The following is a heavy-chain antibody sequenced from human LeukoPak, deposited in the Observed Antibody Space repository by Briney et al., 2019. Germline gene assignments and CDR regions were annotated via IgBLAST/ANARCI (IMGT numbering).Heavy chain of an antibody. V-gene: IGHV3-7*03. CDR1: GFTFTTYW. CDR2: INQDGSEK. Sequence: PGGSLRLSCAASGFTFTTYWMGWVRQAPGKGLEWVANINQDGSEKYYVDSVKGRFTISRDNAKNSLYLEMNSLRAEDMALYYCAKKTTVNDAFDIWGQGTMVTVSS. J-gene: IGHJ3*02. D-gene: IGHD4-17*01. CDR3: AKKTTVNDAFDI.